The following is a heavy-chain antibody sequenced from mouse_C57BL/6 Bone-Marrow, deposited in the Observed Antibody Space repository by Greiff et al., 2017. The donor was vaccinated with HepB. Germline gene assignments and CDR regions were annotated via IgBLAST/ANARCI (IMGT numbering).Heavy chain of an antibody. CDR2: ISNLAYSI. CDR1: GFTFSDYG. CDR3: ARRAYYYGSSYAMDY. Sequence: DVMLVESGGGLVQPGGSLKLSCAASGFTFSDYGMAWVRQAPRKGPEWVAFISNLAYSIYYADTVTGRFTISRENAKNTLYLEMSSLRSEDTAMYYCARRAYYYGSSYAMDYWGQGTSVTVSS. J-gene: IGHJ4*01. D-gene: IGHD1-1*01. V-gene: IGHV5-15*04.